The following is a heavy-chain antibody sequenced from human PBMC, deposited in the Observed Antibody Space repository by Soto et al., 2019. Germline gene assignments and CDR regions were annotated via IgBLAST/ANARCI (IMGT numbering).Heavy chain of an antibody. CDR3: ARDVRGLQYRYYYYYGMDV. V-gene: IGHV1-18*01. D-gene: IGHD4-4*01. Sequence: ASVKVSCKASGYTFTSYGISWVRQAPGQGLEWMGWISAYNGNTNYAQKLQGRVTMTTNTSTSTAYMELRSLRSDDTAVYYCARDVRGLQYRYYYYYGMDVWGQGTTVTVSS. J-gene: IGHJ6*02. CDR1: GYTFTSYG. CDR2: ISAYNGNT.